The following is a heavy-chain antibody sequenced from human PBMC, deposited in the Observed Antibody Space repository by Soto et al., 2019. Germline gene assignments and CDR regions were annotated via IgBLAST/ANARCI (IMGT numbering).Heavy chain of an antibody. CDR2: IYYSRST. D-gene: IGHD3-3*01. V-gene: IGHV4-61*03. J-gene: IGHJ5*02. Sequence: KPSETLSLTCTVSGGSVSSGSYYWSWLRQPQGKGLELIWYIYYSRSTNYIPSPKSLDTISVDTSKNHYSLKLSSVTAANTAVYYFANSTISVTGFDPWGQGTLVTVSS. CDR3: ANSTISVTGFDP. CDR1: GGSVSSGSYY.